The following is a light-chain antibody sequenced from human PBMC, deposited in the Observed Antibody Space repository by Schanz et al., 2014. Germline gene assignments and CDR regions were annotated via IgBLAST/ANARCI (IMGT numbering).Light chain of an antibody. CDR3: LLYYGGAQV. CDR2: ETS. CDR1: TGAVTSGHY. J-gene: IGLJ3*02. Sequence: QTVVTQEPSLTVSPGGTVTLTCGSSTGAVTSGHYPYWFQQKPGQAPRTLIYETSNKHSWTPARFSGSLLGGKAALTLSGAQPEDEAEYYCLLYYGGAQVFGGGTKLTVL. V-gene: IGLV7-46*01.